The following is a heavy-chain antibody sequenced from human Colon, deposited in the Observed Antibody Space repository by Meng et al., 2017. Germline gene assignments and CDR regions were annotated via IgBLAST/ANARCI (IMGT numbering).Heavy chain of an antibody. Sequence: GGSLRLSCAASGFTFSSHWMTWVRQAPGKGLEWVANIKQDGGEEDYVDSVKGRFTISRDNAENSLYLQMNSLRAEDTAVYYCARWTAVADRNNDYWGQGTLVTVSS. CDR1: GFTFSSHW. CDR2: IKQDGGEE. J-gene: IGHJ4*02. CDR3: ARWTAVADRNNDY. D-gene: IGHD6-13*01. V-gene: IGHV3-7*01.